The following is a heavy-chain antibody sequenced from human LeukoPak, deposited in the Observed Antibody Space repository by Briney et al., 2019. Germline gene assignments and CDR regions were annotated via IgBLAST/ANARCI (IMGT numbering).Heavy chain of an antibody. Sequence: SGXTLVNPTQPLTLTCTFSGLSGSTSGMGVSWMGQPPGKALEWLALSDWDDDKYYITSLKTRLTISKDTSKNQVVLTMTNMDPVDTATYYCARICSPRFGDFVDYWGQGTLVTVSS. V-gene: IGHV2-70*01. D-gene: IGHD3-10*01. CDR3: ARICSPRFGDFVDY. J-gene: IGHJ4*02. CDR2: SDWDDDK. CDR1: GLSGSTSGMG.